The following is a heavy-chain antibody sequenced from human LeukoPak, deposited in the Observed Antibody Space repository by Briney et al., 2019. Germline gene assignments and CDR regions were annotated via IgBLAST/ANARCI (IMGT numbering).Heavy chain of an antibody. CDR3: ARGLSPLYYYYYMDV. CDR1: GYSISSGYY. V-gene: IGHV4-38-2*01. Sequence: PSETLSLTCAVSGYSISSGYYWGWIRQPPGKGLEWIGSIYHSGSTYYNPSLKSRVTISVDTSKNQFSLKLSSVTAADTAVYYCARGLSPLYYYYYMDVWGKGTTVTVSS. J-gene: IGHJ6*03. CDR2: IYHSGST. D-gene: IGHD3-22*01.